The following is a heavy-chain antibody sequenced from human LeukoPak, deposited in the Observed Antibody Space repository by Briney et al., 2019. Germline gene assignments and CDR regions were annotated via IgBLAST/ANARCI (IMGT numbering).Heavy chain of an antibody. CDR2: IWYDGSNR. CDR1: GFTFSAYG. D-gene: IGHD2-21*02. CDR3: APIGCGGDCGDAFDI. V-gene: IGHV3-33*01. J-gene: IGHJ3*02. Sequence: GGSLRLSCAASGFTFSAYGMHWVRQAPGKGLEWVAVIWYDGSNRYYADSVKGRFTISRDNSKNTLYLQMNSLRAEDTAVYYCAPIGCGGDCGDAFDIWGQGTMVTVSS.